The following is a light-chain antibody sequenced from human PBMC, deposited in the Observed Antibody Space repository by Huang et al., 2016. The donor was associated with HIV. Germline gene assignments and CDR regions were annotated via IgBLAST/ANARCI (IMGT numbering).Light chain of an antibody. CDR3: LQHHGYPRT. J-gene: IGKJ1*01. V-gene: IGKV1-17*03. Sequence: DIQLTQSPSAMSASVGDRVSITCRASQDISNYLAWFQQKPGGAPKRLIYAASSFQSGVPSRFSGSRSGTKFTLTISSLQPEDFATYYCLQHHGYPRTFGQGTNV. CDR1: QDISNY. CDR2: AAS.